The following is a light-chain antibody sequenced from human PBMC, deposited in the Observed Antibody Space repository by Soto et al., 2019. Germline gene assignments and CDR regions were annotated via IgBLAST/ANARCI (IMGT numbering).Light chain of an antibody. CDR3: QKYNSAPT. Sequence: DIQMTQSPSSLSASVGDRVTITCRASQGISNYLAWYQQKPGKVPKLLIYAAPTLQSGVPSRFSGSGSGTDFTLTISSLQPEDVATYYCQKYNSAPTFGQGTKVEIK. CDR2: AAP. CDR1: QGISNY. V-gene: IGKV1-27*01. J-gene: IGKJ1*01.